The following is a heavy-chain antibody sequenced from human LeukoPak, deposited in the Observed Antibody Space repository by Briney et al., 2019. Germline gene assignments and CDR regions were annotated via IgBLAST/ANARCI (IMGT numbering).Heavy chain of an antibody. J-gene: IGHJ4*02. CDR3: AKGFHSSGWYYFDY. V-gene: IGHV3-23*01. CDR1: GFTFSNYG. CDR2: ISGSGGST. D-gene: IGHD6-19*01. Sequence: GGSLRLSCAASGFTFSNYGMIWVRQAPGKGLEWVSGISGSGGSTYYADSVKGRFTISRDNSKNTLYLQMNSLRAEDTAVYYCAKGFHSSGWYYFDYWGQGTLVTVSS.